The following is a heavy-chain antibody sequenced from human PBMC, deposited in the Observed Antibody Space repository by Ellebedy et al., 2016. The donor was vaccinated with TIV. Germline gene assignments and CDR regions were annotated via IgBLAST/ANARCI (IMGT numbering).Heavy chain of an antibody. CDR1: GFTFSNYA. V-gene: IGHV3-23*01. D-gene: IGHD1-14*01. J-gene: IGHJ4*02. CDR2: ISRSGGHT. CDR3: AKYTFDY. Sequence: GESLKISCAASGFTFSNYAMSWVRQAPGKGLEGVSDISRSGGHTYYADSVNGRFTISRDNSKNTLYLQMNSLRAEDTAVYYCAKYTFDYWGQGILVTVSS.